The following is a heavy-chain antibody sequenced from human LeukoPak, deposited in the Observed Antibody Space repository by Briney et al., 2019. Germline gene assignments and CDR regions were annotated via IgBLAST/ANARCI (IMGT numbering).Heavy chain of an antibody. Sequence: PGGSLRLSCAASGFTFSSYGMSWVRQAPGKGLEWVSAISGSGGSTYYADSVKGRFTISRDNSKNTLYLQMNSLRAEDTAVYYCAKGQTMVRGPKGNWFDPWGQGTLVTVSS. CDR2: ISGSGGST. CDR3: AKGQTMVRGPKGNWFDP. J-gene: IGHJ5*02. D-gene: IGHD3-10*01. CDR1: GFTFSSYG. V-gene: IGHV3-23*01.